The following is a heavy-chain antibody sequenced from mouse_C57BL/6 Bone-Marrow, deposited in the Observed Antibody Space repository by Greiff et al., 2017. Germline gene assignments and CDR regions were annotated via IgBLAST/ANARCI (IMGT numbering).Heavy chain of an antibody. D-gene: IGHD1-1*01. CDR3: ARGDYYRSSAFDY. CDR1: GYTFTSYG. Sequence: QVQLQQPGAELVRPGSSVKLSCKASGYTFTSYGMDWVKQRPGQGLEWIGNIYPSDSETHYNQNFKDKATLTVDKSSSTAYMQLSSLTSEYSAVYYCARGDYYRSSAFDYWGQGTTLTVSS. J-gene: IGHJ2*01. CDR2: IYPSDSET. V-gene: IGHV1-61*01.